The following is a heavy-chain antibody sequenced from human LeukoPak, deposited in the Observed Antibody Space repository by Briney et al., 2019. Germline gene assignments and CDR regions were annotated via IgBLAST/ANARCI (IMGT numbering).Heavy chain of an antibody. CDR3: ARNRGSRGWFDY. CDR2: IYYSGST. CDR1: GGSVSSGSYY. D-gene: IGHD6-19*01. V-gene: IGHV4-61*01. Sequence: SETLSLTCTVSGGSVSSGSYYWSWIRQPPGKGLEWIGYIYYSGSTNYNPSLKSRVTIAVDTPKNQFSLKLSSVTAADTAVYSFARNRGSRGWFDYGGQGTLVTVSS. J-gene: IGHJ4*02.